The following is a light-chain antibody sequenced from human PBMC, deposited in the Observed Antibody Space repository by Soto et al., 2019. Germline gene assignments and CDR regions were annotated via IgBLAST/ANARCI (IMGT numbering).Light chain of an antibody. V-gene: IGKV1-39*01. Sequence: DIQMTQSPSSLSASVGDRVTITCRASQSISSYLNWYQQKPGKAPKFLIYAASSLQSGVPSRFSGGGSGTDFTLTISSLQPEDSATYYCQQSHSPPFTFGPGTKVDIK. CDR1: QSISSY. J-gene: IGKJ3*01. CDR3: QQSHSPPFT. CDR2: AAS.